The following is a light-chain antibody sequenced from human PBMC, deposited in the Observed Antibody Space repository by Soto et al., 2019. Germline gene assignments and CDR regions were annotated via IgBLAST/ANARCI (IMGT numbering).Light chain of an antibody. CDR2: EAS. CDR1: QSVSSNY. J-gene: IGKJ5*01. Sequence: VLTQSPGTLSLSPGERATLSCRASQSVSSNYLAWYQQKPGQAPRLLIYEASNRATDIPARFSGSGSGTDFTLTISSLESEDFAVYYCQQRYNWPLITFGQGTRLEI. CDR3: QQRYNWPLIT. V-gene: IGKV3-11*01.